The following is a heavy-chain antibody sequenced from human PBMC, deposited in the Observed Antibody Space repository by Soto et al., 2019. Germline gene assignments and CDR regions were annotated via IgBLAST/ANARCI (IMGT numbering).Heavy chain of an antibody. J-gene: IGHJ4*02. CDR1: GFTFTSY. Sequence: QAHLVESGGGVVQPGRSLRLSCAASGFTFTSYGDGGLQHYADSVKGRFTISRDNSKNMVLLQMNSLRAEDTAVYYCVSDRGYGHASVPYSWGQGTLVSVSS. V-gene: IGHV3-30*13. D-gene: IGHD5-18*01. CDR3: VSDRGYGHASVPYS. CDR2: GGLQ.